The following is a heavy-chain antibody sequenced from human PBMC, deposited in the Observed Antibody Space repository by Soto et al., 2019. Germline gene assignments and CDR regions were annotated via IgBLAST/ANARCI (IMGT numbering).Heavy chain of an antibody. V-gene: IGHV3-9*01. CDR3: VKETGNYYDSSGYYFDY. D-gene: IGHD3-22*01. CDR2: IHWNSGGM. Sequence: GGSLRLSCAASGFPFDDYAMHWVRQAPGKGLEWVSGIHWNSGGMGYADSVKGRFTVSRDNAKNSLYLQMNSLRLEDTALYHCVKETGNYYDSSGYYFDYWGQGTLVTVSS. CDR1: GFPFDDYA. J-gene: IGHJ4*02.